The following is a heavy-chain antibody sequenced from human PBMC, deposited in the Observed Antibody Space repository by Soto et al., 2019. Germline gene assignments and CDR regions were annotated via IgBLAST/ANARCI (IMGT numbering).Heavy chain of an antibody. CDR3: ATRSRVAGTGTGTFDY. Sequence: SETLSLTCAVYGGAFIGYYCICSRHPPWKGLEWIGEINHSGSTNYNPSLKSRVTISVDTSKNQFSLKLSSVTAADTAVYYCATRSRVAGTGTGTFDYWGQGTLVTVSS. CDR2: INHSGST. V-gene: IGHV4-34*01. D-gene: IGHD6-19*01. J-gene: IGHJ4*02. CDR1: GGAFIGYY.